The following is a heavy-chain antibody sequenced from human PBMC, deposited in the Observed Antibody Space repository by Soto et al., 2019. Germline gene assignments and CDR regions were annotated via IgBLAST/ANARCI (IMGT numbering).Heavy chain of an antibody. J-gene: IGHJ4*02. CDR1: AASISGSHW. D-gene: IGHD3-16*01. CDR2: ISPSGST. V-gene: IGHV4-4*02. CDR3: VGQDGGSRAIGQGAY. Sequence: SETLSLTCAVSAASISGSHWWSWVRQPPGKGLEWIGEISPSGSTNYSPSLKSRVVISLDKSKNQFSLKLGSVTAADTARYFCVGQDGGSRAIGQGAYWGSGSLVTV.